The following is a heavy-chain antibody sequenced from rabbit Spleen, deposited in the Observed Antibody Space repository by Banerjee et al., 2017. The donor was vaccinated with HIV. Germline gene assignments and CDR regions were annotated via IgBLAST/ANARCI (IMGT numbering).Heavy chain of an antibody. CDR2: INAVTGKA. V-gene: IGHV1S45*01. CDR1: GFSFSNKAV. Sequence: QEQLEESGGGLVQPEGSLKLSCTASGFSFSNKAVMCWVRQAPGKGLEWIACINAVTGKALYATWAKGRYTFSKTSSTTVTLEMTSLTAADTATYFCARDSSSSFSSYGMDLWGQGTLVTVS. D-gene: IGHD1-1*01. CDR3: ARDSSSSFSSYGMDL. J-gene: IGHJ3*01.